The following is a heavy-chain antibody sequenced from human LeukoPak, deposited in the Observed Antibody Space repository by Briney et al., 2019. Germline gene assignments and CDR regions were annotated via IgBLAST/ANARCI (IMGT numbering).Heavy chain of an antibody. CDR1: GFTFSSYT. Sequence: AGSLSLPCAASGFTFSSYTMSWVRQAPGKGLEWVSAIGGSGGNTYYADSVKGRFTISKDNSKNTLFLRINGLRADDTAVYYCAARPPIIVRVPFDYWGQGAL. CDR3: AARPPIIVRVPFDY. V-gene: IGHV3-23*01. CDR2: IGGSGGNT. D-gene: IGHD2/OR15-2a*01. J-gene: IGHJ4*02.